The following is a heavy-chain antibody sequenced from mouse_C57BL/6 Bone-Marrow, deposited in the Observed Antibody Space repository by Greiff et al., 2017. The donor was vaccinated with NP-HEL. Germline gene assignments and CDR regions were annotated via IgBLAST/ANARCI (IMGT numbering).Heavy chain of an antibody. CDR2: ISSGGSYT. CDR1: GFTFSSYG. Sequence: EVQRVESGGDLVKPGGSLKLSCAASGFTFSSYGMSWVRQTPDKRLEWVATISSGGSYTYYPDSVKGRFTISRDNAKNTLYLQMSSLKSEDTAMYYCARPYYCGSSYWYFDVWGTGTTVTVSS. J-gene: IGHJ1*03. D-gene: IGHD1-1*01. V-gene: IGHV5-6*01. CDR3: ARPYYCGSSYWYFDV.